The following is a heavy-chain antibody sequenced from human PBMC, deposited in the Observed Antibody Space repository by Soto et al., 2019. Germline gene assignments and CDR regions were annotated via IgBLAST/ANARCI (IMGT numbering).Heavy chain of an antibody. D-gene: IGHD2-15*01. Sequence: SETLSLTCTVSGGSISSYYWSRIRQPAGKGLEWIGRIYTSGSTNYNPSLKSRVTMSVDTSKNQFSLKLRSVTAADTAVYYCARVKWHCSGGSCYSGFDYWGQGTLVTVS. J-gene: IGHJ4*02. V-gene: IGHV4-4*07. CDR2: IYTSGST. CDR3: ARVKWHCSGGSCYSGFDY. CDR1: GGSISSYY.